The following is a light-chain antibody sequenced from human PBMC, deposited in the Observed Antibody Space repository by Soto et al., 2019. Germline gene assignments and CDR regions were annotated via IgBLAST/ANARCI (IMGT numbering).Light chain of an antibody. CDR2: GAS. CDR3: QQYGSSRLT. J-gene: IGKJ4*01. Sequence: EIVLAQSPDTLSLSPGERASLSCRASQSVSRNSLAWYQQKAGQAPRLLVYGASSRATCIPDRFSGSGSETDFTLTISRLEPEDFAVYFCQQYGSSRLTFGGGTKVEIK. CDR1: QSVSRNS. V-gene: IGKV3-20*01.